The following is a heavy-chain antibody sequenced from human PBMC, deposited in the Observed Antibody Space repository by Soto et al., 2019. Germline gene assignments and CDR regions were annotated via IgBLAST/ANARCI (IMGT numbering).Heavy chain of an antibody. D-gene: IGHD6-6*01. CDR2: IYYSGTT. J-gene: IGHJ6*02. CDR1: GVSLNSDGYY. CDR3: ASDVVPNGAYRGMDV. V-gene: IGHV4-31*01. Sequence: QVQLQESGPGLVKPSQTLSLICTVSGVSLNSDGYYWSWIRQNPGKGLQWIGYIYYSGTTYYSPSLRSPVTISLDTSAHQFSLNLTSVTAAGTAVYFCASDVVPNGAYRGMDVWGQGTTVTVSS.